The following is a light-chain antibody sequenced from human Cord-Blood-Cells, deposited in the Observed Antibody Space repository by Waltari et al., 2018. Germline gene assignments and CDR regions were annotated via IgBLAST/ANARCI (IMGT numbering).Light chain of an antibody. CDR3: QQYYSTPLT. J-gene: IGKJ3*01. CDR2: WAS. Sequence: EIVMTQSPDSLAVSLGERATINCKSSQSVLYSSNNQNYLAWYQQKPGQPPKLLIYWASTRESGVPDRFSGSGSGTDFTLTISSLQAEDVAVYYCQQYYSTPLTFGPGTKVDIK. CDR1: QSVLYSSNNQNY. V-gene: IGKV4-1*01.